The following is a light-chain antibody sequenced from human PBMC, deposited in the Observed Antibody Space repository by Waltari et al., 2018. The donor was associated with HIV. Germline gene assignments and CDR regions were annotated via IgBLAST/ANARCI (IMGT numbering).Light chain of an antibody. Sequence: SYELTQPPSVSVSPGQTARITCSGAALPTKYAYWYQQKPGQAPVLMIYKDSERPSGIPERFSASSSGTTVTLTISGVQAEDEADYYCQSADSSNTWVFGGGTKLTVL. CDR3: QSADSSNTWV. CDR2: KDS. CDR1: ALPTKY. J-gene: IGLJ3*02. V-gene: IGLV3-25*03.